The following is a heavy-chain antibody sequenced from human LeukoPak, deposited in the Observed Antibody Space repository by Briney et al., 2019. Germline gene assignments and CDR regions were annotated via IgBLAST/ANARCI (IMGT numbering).Heavy chain of an antibody. V-gene: IGHV1-69*13. J-gene: IGHJ1*01. CDR1: GGTFSSYA. Sequence: SVKVSCKASGGTFSSYAISWVRQAPGQGLEWMGGIIPIFGTANCAQKFRGRVTITADESTSTAYMELSSLRSEDTAVYYCARVAYSGSYGHFQHWGQGTLVTVSS. CDR3: ARVAYSGSYGHFQH. CDR2: IIPIFGTA. D-gene: IGHD1-26*01.